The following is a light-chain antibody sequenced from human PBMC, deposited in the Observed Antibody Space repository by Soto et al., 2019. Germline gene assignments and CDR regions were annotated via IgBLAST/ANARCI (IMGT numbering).Light chain of an antibody. CDR2: LNSDGSH. V-gene: IGLV4-69*02. CDR1: SGHNTYA. Sequence: QPVLTQSPSASAALGASVKLTCTLSSGHNTYAIAWHQQQPQRGPRYLMRLNSDGSHSKGDGIPDRFSGSSSGAERYLTISSLQSEDEADYYCQTLGAGNVLFGGGTQLTVL. J-gene: IGLJ2*01. CDR3: QTLGAGNVL.